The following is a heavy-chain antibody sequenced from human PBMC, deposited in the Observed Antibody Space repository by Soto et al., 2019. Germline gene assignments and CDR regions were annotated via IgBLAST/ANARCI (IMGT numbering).Heavy chain of an antibody. Sequence: SETLSLTCSVSGGSFGSDSFIWSWVRQFPGKGLEWIDYINYSGDTYYNPSLRSRITMSVETSKNQFSLNLSSVTAADTAVYYCARDHKWDGMDVWGQGTTVTVSS. CDR3: ARDHKWDGMDV. J-gene: IGHJ6*02. V-gene: IGHV4-31*03. D-gene: IGHD1-26*01. CDR2: INYSGDT. CDR1: GGSFGSDSFI.